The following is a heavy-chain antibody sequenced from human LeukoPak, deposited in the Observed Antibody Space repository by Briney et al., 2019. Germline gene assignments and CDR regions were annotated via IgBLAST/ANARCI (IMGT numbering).Heavy chain of an antibody. CDR3: AKYSGDYFGDY. Sequence: GGSLRLSCAASGFTFSSYGMSWVRQAPGKGLEWVSGIRGSGGSKYYADSVKGRFSISRDNSKNTLYLQMNSLRVEDTAIYYCAKYSGDYFGDYWGQGNLVTVSS. CDR1: GFTFSSYG. CDR2: IRGSGGSK. D-gene: IGHD1-26*01. J-gene: IGHJ4*02. V-gene: IGHV3-23*01.